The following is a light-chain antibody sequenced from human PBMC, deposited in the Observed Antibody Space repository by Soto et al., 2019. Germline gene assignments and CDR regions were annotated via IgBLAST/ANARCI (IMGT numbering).Light chain of an antibody. Sequence: QSALTQPPSASGNPGQRVTISCSGSSPNIGTNTVNWFQQLPGTAPKLLIYSNNQRPSGVPDRFSGSKSGTSASLAISGLQSEDEADYYCAAWDDSLNGDVFGTGTKVTVL. CDR3: AAWDDSLNGDV. V-gene: IGLV1-44*01. CDR2: SNN. CDR1: SPNIGTNT. J-gene: IGLJ1*01.